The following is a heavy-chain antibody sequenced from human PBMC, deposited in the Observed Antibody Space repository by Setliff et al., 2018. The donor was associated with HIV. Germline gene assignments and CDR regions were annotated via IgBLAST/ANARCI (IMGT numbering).Heavy chain of an antibody. Sequence: PSETLSLTCTVSGGSISSYYWSWIRQPPGKGLEWIGYTYYSGSTNYNPSLKSRVTISVDTSKNQFSLKLSSVTAADTAVYYCARDSVVRGVMVGMDVWGKGTTVTVSS. CDR3: ARDSVVRGVMVGMDV. CDR2: TYYSGST. D-gene: IGHD3-10*01. CDR1: GGSISSYY. J-gene: IGHJ6*03. V-gene: IGHV4-59*01.